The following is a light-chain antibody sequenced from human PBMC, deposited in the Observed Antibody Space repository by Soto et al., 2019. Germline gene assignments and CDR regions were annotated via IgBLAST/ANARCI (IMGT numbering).Light chain of an antibody. Sequence: EIVLTQSQATLSLSPGERATLSCLASPSVTNYLAWYQQKPGQAPRLLIYGAFNRATGIPARFSGSGSGTDFTLTISSLEPEDFAVYYCQQRNIWPPVTFGQGTRLEIK. CDR3: QQRNIWPPVT. J-gene: IGKJ5*01. CDR1: PSVTNY. CDR2: GAF. V-gene: IGKV3-11*01.